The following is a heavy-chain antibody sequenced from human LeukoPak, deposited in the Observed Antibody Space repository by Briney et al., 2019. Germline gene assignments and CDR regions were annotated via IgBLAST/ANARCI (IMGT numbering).Heavy chain of an antibody. V-gene: IGHV4-34*01. J-gene: IGHJ3*02. CDR1: GGSFSGYY. Sequence: SETLSLTCAVYGGSFSGYYWSWIRQPPGKGLEWIGEINHSGSTNYNPSLKSRVTISVDTSKNQFSLKLSSVTAADTAVYYCARVSGSYLIDAFDIWGQGTMVTVSS. CDR3: ARVSGSYLIDAFDI. CDR2: INHSGST. D-gene: IGHD1-26*01.